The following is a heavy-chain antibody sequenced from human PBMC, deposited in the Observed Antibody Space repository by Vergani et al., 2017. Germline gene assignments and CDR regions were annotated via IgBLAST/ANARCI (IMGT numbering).Heavy chain of an antibody. CDR2: ISYDGSNK. Sequence: QVQLVESGGGVVQPGRSLRLSCAASGFTFSSYAMHWVRQAPGKGLEWVAVISYDGSNKYYADSVKGRFTISRDNSKNTLYLQMNSLRDEDTAVYYCASAIVVARNWFDPWGRGTLVTVSS. J-gene: IGHJ5*02. CDR3: ASAIVVARNWFDP. V-gene: IGHV3-30-3*01. CDR1: GFTFSSYA. D-gene: IGHD2-2*01.